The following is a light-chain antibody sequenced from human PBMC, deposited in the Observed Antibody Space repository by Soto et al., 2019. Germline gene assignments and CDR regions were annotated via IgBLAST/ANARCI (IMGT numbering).Light chain of an antibody. CDR3: SSYRNSDTHIL. V-gene: IGLV2-14*01. Sequence: QSALTQPASVSGSPGQSITISCTGTSSDIGDYNYVSWYQQHPGKAPKLMIYEVSNRPSGVFSRFSGSKSGNTASLTISGLQAEDEAVYHCSSYRNSDTHILFGGGTKVTVL. CDR1: SSDIGDYNY. J-gene: IGLJ3*02. CDR2: EVS.